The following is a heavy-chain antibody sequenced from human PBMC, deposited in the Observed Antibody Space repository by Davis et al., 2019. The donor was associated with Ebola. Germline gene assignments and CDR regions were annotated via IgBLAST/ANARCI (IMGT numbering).Heavy chain of an antibody. CDR3: ARDRPVLWFDP. D-gene: IGHD3-10*01. V-gene: IGHV3-11*01. Sequence: GESLKISCAASGFTFSDFYMSWIRQAPGKGLEWVSYISGGGRTIYYADSVKGRFTISRDNAKNSLYLQMNSLRAEDTAVYYCARDRPVLWFDPWGQGTLVTVSS. CDR2: ISGGGRTI. CDR1: GFTFSDFY. J-gene: IGHJ5*02.